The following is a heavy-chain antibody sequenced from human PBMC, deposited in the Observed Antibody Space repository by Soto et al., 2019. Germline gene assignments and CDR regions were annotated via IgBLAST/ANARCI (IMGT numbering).Heavy chain of an antibody. CDR1: GFTFSYYY. V-gene: IGHV3-11*01. Sequence: PGGSLRLSCAASGFTFSYYYMNWIRQAPGKGLEWVSYISSGAITIYYADSVKGRFTISRDNAKNSLYLQMSSLRAEDTAVYYCAGQYSSSSVEFWGQGTLVTVSS. D-gene: IGHD6-6*01. J-gene: IGHJ4*02. CDR2: ISSGAITI. CDR3: AGQYSSSSVEF.